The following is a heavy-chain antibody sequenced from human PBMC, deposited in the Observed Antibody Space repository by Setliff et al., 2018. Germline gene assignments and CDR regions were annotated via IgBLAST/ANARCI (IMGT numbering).Heavy chain of an antibody. CDR1: GFSFSNTK. CDR3: TTDWSRGDSGNYLRLDY. Sequence: GGSLRLSCLASGFSFSNTKMSWIRQAPGKGLEWVGRIKSEADGGTIGYAAAVNGRFNVSRDDSKNTLFLQMNILKTEDTALYYCTTDWSRGDSGNYLRLDYWGPGTLVTVSS. J-gene: IGHJ4*02. D-gene: IGHD3-10*01. CDR2: IKSEADGGTI. V-gene: IGHV3-15*01.